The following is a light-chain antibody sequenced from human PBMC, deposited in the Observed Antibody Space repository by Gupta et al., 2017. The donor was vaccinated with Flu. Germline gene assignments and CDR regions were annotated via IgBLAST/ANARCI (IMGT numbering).Light chain of an antibody. J-gene: IGKJ2*01. V-gene: IGKV4-1*01. CDR2: WES. Sequence: DIVMTQSPDSLAVSLGERATIHCKSSQSVLYSSNNKNYLAWYQQKPEQPPKLLIYWESTRESGVPDRFSGSGSGTDFTLTISSLQAEDVAVYYCQQCYSTPYTFGQGTKLEIK. CDR3: QQCYSTPYT. CDR1: QSVLYSSNNKNY.